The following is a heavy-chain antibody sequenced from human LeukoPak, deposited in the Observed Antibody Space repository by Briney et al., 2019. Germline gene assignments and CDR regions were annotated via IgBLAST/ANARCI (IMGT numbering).Heavy chain of an antibody. J-gene: IGHJ5*02. D-gene: IGHD1-26*01. CDR2: ISGSGVST. CDR1: GFTFSTYA. CDR3: ARRWEPSGWFDP. Sequence: GGSLRLSCAASGFTFSTYAMAWVRQAPGKGLEWVSGISGSGVSTYYPDSVKGRFTISRDNSKNTLFLQMNSLRAEDTAVYYCARRWEPSGWFDPWGQGTLVTVSS. V-gene: IGHV3-23*01.